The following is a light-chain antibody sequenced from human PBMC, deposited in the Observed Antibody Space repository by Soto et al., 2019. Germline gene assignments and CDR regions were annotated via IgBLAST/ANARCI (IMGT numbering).Light chain of an antibody. J-gene: IGLJ1*01. CDR3: ISYTSNSLYV. Sequence: QSALTQPASVSGSPGQSITISCTGASSDIGDYNYVSWYQQHPGKAPKLMIFEVSHRPSGVSTRFSGSKSDNTASLTISGLQAEDEADYYCISYTSNSLYVFGTGTQLTVL. CDR2: EVS. V-gene: IGLV2-14*01. CDR1: SSDIGDYNY.